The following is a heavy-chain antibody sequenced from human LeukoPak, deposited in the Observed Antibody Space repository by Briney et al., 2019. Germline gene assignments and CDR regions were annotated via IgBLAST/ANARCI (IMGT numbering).Heavy chain of an antibody. CDR3: AKDLRWYDILTALEY. CDR2: ISSSGSTI. J-gene: IGHJ4*02. V-gene: IGHV3-48*03. D-gene: IGHD3-9*01. CDR1: GFTFSSYE. Sequence: GGSLRLSCAASGFTFSSYEMNWVRQAPGKGLEWVSYISSSGSTIYYADSVKGRFTISRDNFKNTLNLQMNSLRVEDTAVYYCAKDLRWYDILTALEYWGQGTLVTVSP.